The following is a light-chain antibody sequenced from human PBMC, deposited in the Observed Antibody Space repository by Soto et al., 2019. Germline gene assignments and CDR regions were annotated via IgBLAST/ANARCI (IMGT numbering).Light chain of an antibody. CDR2: RNN. CDR1: SSNIGSNF. CDR3: AAWDDNLSGRVV. J-gene: IGLJ2*01. V-gene: IGLV1-47*01. Sequence: QSVLTQPPSASGTPGQRVTISCSGSSSNIGSNFVYWYQQLPGTAPKLLIYRNNQWPSGVPDRFSGSKSGTSASLAISGLRSEDEADYYCAAWDDNLSGRVVFGGGTKVTVL.